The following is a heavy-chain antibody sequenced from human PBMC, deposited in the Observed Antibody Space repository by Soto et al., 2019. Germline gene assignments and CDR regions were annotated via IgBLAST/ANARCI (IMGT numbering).Heavy chain of an antibody. Sequence: ASVKVSCKASGYTFTSYYMHWVRQAPGQGLEWMGIINPSGGSTSYAQKFQGRVTMTRDTSTSTVYMELSSLRSEDTAVYYCAREFGRTQRFKYCMIFWGQGTLVTVSS. CDR1: GYTFTSYY. CDR2: INPSGGST. CDR3: AREFGRTQRFKYCMIF. D-gene: IGHD2-15*01. J-gene: IGHJ4*02. V-gene: IGHV1-46*01.